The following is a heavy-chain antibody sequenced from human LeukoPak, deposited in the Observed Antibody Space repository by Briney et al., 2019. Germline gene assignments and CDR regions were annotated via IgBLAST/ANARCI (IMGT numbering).Heavy chain of an antibody. Sequence: PSETLSLTCTVSGGSISSGGYCWSWIRQHPGKGLEWIGYIYYSGSTYYNPSLKSRVTISVDTSKNQFSLKLSSVTAADTAVYYCAREWQAFDIWGQGTMVTVSS. CDR1: GGSISSGGYC. CDR2: IYYSGST. CDR3: AREWQAFDI. D-gene: IGHD5-24*01. J-gene: IGHJ3*02. V-gene: IGHV4-31*03.